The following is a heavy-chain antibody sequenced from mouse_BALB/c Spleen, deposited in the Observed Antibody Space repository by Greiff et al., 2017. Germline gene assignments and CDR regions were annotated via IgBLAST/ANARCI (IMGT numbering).Heavy chain of an antibody. V-gene: IGHV1-7*01. J-gene: IGHJ3*01. CDR2: INPSTGYT. Sequence: QVHVKQSGAELAKPGASVKMSCKASGYTFTSYWMHWVKQRPGQGLEWIGYINPSTGYTEYNQKFKDKATLTADKSSSTAYMQLSSLTSEDSAVYYCARSGTTATVAYWGQGTLVTVSA. CDR3: ARSGTTATVAY. D-gene: IGHD1-2*01. CDR1: GYTFTSYW.